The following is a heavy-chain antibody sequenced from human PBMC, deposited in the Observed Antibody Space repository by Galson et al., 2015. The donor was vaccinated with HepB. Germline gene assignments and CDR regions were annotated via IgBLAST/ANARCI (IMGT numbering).Heavy chain of an antibody. CDR1: GASISSGDYY. V-gene: IGHV4-30-4*01. J-gene: IGHJ4*02. Sequence: LSLTCTVSGASISSGDYYWSWIRQPPGKGLEWIGYIYYSGSTYFNPSLNSRVSMSRDTSKNQFSLKLTSVTAADTAVYYCARVAYYDSSPLDYWGQGALVTVSS. CDR3: ARVAYYDSSPLDY. D-gene: IGHD3-22*01. CDR2: IYYSGST.